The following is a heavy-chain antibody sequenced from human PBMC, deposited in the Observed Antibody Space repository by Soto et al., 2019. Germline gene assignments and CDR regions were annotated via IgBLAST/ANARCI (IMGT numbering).Heavy chain of an antibody. V-gene: IGHV3-21*01. Sequence: GGALRGSCVASGCTFRSFTMNWVRQAPGKGLEWVSTISSNSAYIYYTDALRGRFTISRDNAKNSLHLQMNSLRAEDTVVYYCTRDASRDSSARGWFDPWGPGTLVPVSS. D-gene: IGHD6-13*01. CDR3: TRDASRDSSARGWFDP. CDR2: ISSNSAYI. CDR1: GCTFRSFT. J-gene: IGHJ5*02.